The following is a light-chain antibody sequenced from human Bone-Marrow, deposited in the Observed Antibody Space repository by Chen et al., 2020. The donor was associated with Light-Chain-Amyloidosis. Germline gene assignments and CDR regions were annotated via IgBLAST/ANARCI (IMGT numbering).Light chain of an antibody. J-gene: IGLJ2*01. CDR3: QSYDNSLSGSRI. Sequence: QSVLTQPPSVSGAPGQRVTISCTGSSSNIGAGFDVHWYQRLPGTAPILLIYSNNNRPSGVPDRFAGSKSGTSASLAITGLQAEDEADYYCQSYDNSLSGSRIFGGGTKLTVL. CDR1: SSNIGAGFD. CDR2: SNN. V-gene: IGLV1-40*01.